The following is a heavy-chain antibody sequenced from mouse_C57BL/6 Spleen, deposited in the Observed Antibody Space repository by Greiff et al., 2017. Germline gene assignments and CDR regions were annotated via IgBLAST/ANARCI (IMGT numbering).Heavy chain of an antibody. Sequence: QVHVKQPGAELVRPGSSVKLSCKASGYTFTSYWMDWVKQRPGQGLEWIGNIYPSDSETHYNQKFKDKATLTVDKSSSTAYMQLSSLTSEDSAVYYCARLPGGYWGQGTTLTVSS. J-gene: IGHJ2*01. D-gene: IGHD5-5*01. CDR3: ARLPGGY. CDR1: GYTFTSYW. V-gene: IGHV1-61*01. CDR2: IYPSDSET.